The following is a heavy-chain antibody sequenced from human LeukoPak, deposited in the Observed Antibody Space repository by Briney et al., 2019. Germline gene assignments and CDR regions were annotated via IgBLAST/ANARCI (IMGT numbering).Heavy chain of an antibody. D-gene: IGHD3-9*01. V-gene: IGHV3-23*01. J-gene: IGHJ4*02. CDR3: TKEGMYYDILTGYYEGYFDY. Sequence: GGSLRLSCVASGLSCSSCAMNWVRQAPGKGLEWVSVISGSGSSTYYADSVKGRFTISRDNSKNTLYLQMNSLRAEDTAVYYCTKEGMYYDILTGYYEGYFDYWGQGTLVTVSS. CDR2: ISGSGSST. CDR1: GLSCSSCA.